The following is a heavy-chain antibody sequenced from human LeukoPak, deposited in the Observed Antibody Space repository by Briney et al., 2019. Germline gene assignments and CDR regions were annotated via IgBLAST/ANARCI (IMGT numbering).Heavy chain of an antibody. Sequence: GGSLRLSCAASGFTFNNYWMTWVRQAPGKGLEWVANIKKDGSEKYYVDSVKGRFTISRDNAKNSLYLQMNSLRAADTAVYYCARDQDGGMDVWGQGTTVTVSS. V-gene: IGHV3-7*05. CDR3: ARDQDGGMDV. CDR2: IKKDGSEK. CDR1: GFTFNNYW. J-gene: IGHJ6*02.